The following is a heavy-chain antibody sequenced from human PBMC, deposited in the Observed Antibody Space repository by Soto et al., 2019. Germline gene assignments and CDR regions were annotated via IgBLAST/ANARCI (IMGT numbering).Heavy chain of an antibody. CDR1: GYTFTKYY. Sequence: ASVKVSCKASGYTFTKYYIHWVRQVPGQGLEWMGWINPNSGGTNYAQKFQDWVTMTSDTSIFTAYMELSRLRTDDTAVYYCARGGTYDPWGQGTLVTVSS. CDR3: ARGGTYDP. D-gene: IGHD1-7*01. CDR2: INPNSGGT. J-gene: IGHJ5*02. V-gene: IGHV1-2*04.